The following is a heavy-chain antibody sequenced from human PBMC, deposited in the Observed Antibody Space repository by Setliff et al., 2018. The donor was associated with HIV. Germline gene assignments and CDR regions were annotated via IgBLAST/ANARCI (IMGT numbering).Heavy chain of an antibody. CDR3: ARQPTDTSGYNNWFDS. D-gene: IGHD3-3*01. CDR2: IYPGDSDT. V-gene: IGHV5-51*01. Sequence: GESLKISCKGSGYYFTTFWIAWVRQMPGKGLEWMGIIYPGDSDTRYSPSFEGQVTMSADKSINTAYLQWNSLKASDTAMYYCARQPTDTSGYNNWFDSWGQGTLVTVSS. J-gene: IGHJ5*01. CDR1: GYYFTTFW.